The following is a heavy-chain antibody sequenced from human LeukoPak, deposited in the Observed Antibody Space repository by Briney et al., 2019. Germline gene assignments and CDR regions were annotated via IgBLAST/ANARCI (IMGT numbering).Heavy chain of an antibody. CDR1: GVSISSYY. D-gene: IGHD6-19*01. V-gene: IGHV4-4*07. CDR3: ARDGAVAGREGFDY. CDR2: IYTSGST. Sequence: SETLSLTCTVSGVSISSYYWSWIRQPAGKGLKWIGRIYTSGSTNYNPSLRSRVTISVDKSKNQLSLKLRSVTAADTAVYYCARDGAVAGREGFDYWGQGTLVTVSS. J-gene: IGHJ4*02.